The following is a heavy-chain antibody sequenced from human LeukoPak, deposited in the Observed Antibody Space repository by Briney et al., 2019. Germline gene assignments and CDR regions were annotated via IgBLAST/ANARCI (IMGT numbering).Heavy chain of an antibody. CDR2: ISSSGSTI. CDR3: AREHDYGDLYFDY. J-gene: IGHJ4*02. Sequence: GGSLRLSCSASGFTFSSYEMNWVRQAPGKGLEWVSYISSSGSTIYYADSVKGRFTISRDNAKNSLYLQMNSLRAEDTAVYYCAREHDYGDLYFDYWGQGTLVTVSS. D-gene: IGHD4-17*01. V-gene: IGHV3-48*03. CDR1: GFTFSSYE.